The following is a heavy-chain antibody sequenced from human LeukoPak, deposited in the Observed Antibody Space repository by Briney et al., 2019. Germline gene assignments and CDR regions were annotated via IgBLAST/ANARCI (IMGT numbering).Heavy chain of an antibody. CDR1: GGSLSSYY. D-gene: IGHD3-10*01. V-gene: IGHV4-59*01. CDR3: ARYYYGSGSYKSDNWFDP. Sequence: SETLSLTCTVSGGSLSSYYWSWIRQPPGKGLEWIGYIYYSGSTNYNPSLKSRVTISVDTSKNQFSLKLSSVTAADTAVYYCARYYYGSGSYKSDNWFDPWGQGTLVTVSS. J-gene: IGHJ5*02. CDR2: IYYSGST.